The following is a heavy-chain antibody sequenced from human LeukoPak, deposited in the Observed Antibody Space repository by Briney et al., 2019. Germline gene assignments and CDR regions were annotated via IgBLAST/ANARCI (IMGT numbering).Heavy chain of an antibody. Sequence: SETLSLTCTVSGGSISSYYWSWIRQPPGKGLEWIGYIYYSGSTNYNPSLKSRVTISVDTSKNQFSLKLSSVTAADTAVYYCARTYYYDSSGYRYMDVWGKGTTVTVSS. D-gene: IGHD3-22*01. CDR3: ARTYYYDSSGYRYMDV. V-gene: IGHV4-59*12. CDR1: GGSISSYY. CDR2: IYYSGST. J-gene: IGHJ6*03.